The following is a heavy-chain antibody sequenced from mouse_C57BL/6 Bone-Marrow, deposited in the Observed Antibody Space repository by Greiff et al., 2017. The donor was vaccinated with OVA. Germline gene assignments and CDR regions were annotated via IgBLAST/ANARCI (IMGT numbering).Heavy chain of an antibody. CDR1: GYTFTSYG. CDR2: IYPRSGNT. V-gene: IGHV1-81*01. J-gene: IGHJ4*01. Sequence: LVESGAELARPGASVKLSCKASGYTFTSYGISWVKQRTGQGLEWIGEIYPRSGNTYYNEKFKGKATLTADKSSSTAYMELRILTSEDSAVYFCARGIYYYGPDYWGQGTSVTVSS. CDR3: ARGIYYYGPDY. D-gene: IGHD1-1*01.